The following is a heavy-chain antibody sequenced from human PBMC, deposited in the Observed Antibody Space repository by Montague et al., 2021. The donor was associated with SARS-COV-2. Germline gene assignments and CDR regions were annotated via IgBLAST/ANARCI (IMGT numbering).Heavy chain of an antibody. CDR3: ARGGTYYDFWSGFYNYYYAMDV. V-gene: IGHV3-48*03. CDR1: GFTFSSYE. Sequence: SRSLSCAASGFTFSSYEMNWVRQAPGKGLEWVSYISSSGSTIYYADSVKGRFTISRDNAKNSLYLQMNSLRAEDTAVYYCARGGTYYDFWSGFYNYYYAMDVWGQGTTVTVSS. J-gene: IGHJ6*02. CDR2: ISSSGSTI. D-gene: IGHD3-3*01.